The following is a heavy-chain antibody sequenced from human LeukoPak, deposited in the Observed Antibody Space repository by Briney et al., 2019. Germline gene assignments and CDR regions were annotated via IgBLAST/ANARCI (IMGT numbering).Heavy chain of an antibody. CDR3: ARVDCSSTSCYDYYYYGMDV. CDR1: GGSFSGYY. J-gene: IGHJ6*02. V-gene: IGHV4-34*01. D-gene: IGHD2-2*01. Sequence: PSETLSLTCAVYGGSFSGYYWSWIRQPPGKGLEWIGEIYHSGSTNYNPSLKSRVTISVDKSKNQFSLKLSSVTAADTAVYYCARVDCSSTSCYDYYYYGMDVWGQGTTVTVSS. CDR2: IYHSGST.